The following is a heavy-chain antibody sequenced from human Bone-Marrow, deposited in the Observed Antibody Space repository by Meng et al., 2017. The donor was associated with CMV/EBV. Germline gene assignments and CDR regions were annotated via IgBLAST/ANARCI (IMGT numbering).Heavy chain of an antibody. J-gene: IGHJ3*02. CDR1: GYTFTSYG. V-gene: IGHV1-18*01. Sequence: ASVKVSCKASGYTFTSYGISWVRQAPGQGLEWMGWISAYNGNTNYAQKLQGRVTMTTDTSTSTAYMELRSLRSDDTAVYYCARGRRALRYCSSTSCPAGAFAIWGPGKMVTVSS. CDR3: ARGRRALRYCSSTSCPAGAFAI. D-gene: IGHD2-2*01. CDR2: ISAYNGNT.